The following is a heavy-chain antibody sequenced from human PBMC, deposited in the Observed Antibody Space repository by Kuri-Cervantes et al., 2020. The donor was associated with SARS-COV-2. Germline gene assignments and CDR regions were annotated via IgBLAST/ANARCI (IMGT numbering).Heavy chain of an antibody. J-gene: IGHJ3*02. D-gene: IGHD3-3*01. CDR1: GYTFTSYA. Sequence: ASVKVSCKASGYTFTSYAMHWVRQAPGQRLEWMGWSNAGNGNTKYSQEFQGRVTITRDTSASTAYMELRSLRSDDTAVYYCAREGGGDPLVLGFGVVIHDAFDIWGQETMVTVSS. CDR3: AREGGGDPLVLGFGVVIHDAFDI. CDR2: SNAGNGNT. V-gene: IGHV1-3*02.